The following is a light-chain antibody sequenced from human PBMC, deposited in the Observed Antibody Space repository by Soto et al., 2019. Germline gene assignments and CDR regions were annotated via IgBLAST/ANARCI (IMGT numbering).Light chain of an antibody. CDR3: CSYARSSTYVG. V-gene: IGLV2-23*01. Sequence: QSALTQPASVSGSPGQSITISCTGTSSDVGSYNLVSWYQQHPGKAPKLMIYEGSKRPSGVSNRFSGSKSGNTASLTISRLQGEDETDYYCCSYARSSTYVGFGGGTNSPS. CDR2: EGS. J-gene: IGLJ2*01. CDR1: SSDVGSYNL.